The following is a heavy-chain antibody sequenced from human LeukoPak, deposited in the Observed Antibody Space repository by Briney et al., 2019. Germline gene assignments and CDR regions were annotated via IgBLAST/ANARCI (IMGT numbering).Heavy chain of an antibody. J-gene: IGHJ1*01. Sequence: GGSLRLSCAASGFTFSSFAMHWVRQAPGKGLEWVAVISYDGSNKYYADSVKGRFTISRDNSKNTLYLQMNSLRAEDTAVYYCARDSQWFGELSREYLQHWGQGTLVTVSS. CDR3: ARDSQWFGELSREYLQH. V-gene: IGHV3-30-3*01. D-gene: IGHD3-10*01. CDR2: ISYDGSNK. CDR1: GFTFSSFA.